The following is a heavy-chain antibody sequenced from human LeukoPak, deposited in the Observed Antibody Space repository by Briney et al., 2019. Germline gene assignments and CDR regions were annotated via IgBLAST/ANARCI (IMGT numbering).Heavy chain of an antibody. CDR2: INHSGST. V-gene: IGHV4-34*01. Sequence: SETLSLTCAVYGGSFSGYYWSWIRQPPGKGLEWIGEINHSGSTNYNPSLKSRVTISVDTSKNQFSLKLSSVTAADTAVYYCARGHNSSSSGFYYYYMDVWGRGTTVTVSS. J-gene: IGHJ6*03. CDR1: GGSFSGYY. D-gene: IGHD6-6*01. CDR3: ARGHNSSSSGFYYYYMDV.